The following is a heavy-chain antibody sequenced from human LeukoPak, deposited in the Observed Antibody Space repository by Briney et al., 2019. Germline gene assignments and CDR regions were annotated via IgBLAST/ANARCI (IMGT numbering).Heavy chain of an antibody. CDR3: ASIIVGATRDFDY. D-gene: IGHD1-26*01. CDR2: ISGSGGST. V-gene: IGHV3-23*01. J-gene: IGHJ4*02. Sequence: QPGGSLRLSCVASGFTFSSYAMSWVRQAPGKGLEWVSAISGSGGSTYYADSVKGRFTISRDNSKNTLYLQMNSLRAEDTAVYYCASIIVGATRDFDYWGQGTLVTVSS. CDR1: GFTFSSYA.